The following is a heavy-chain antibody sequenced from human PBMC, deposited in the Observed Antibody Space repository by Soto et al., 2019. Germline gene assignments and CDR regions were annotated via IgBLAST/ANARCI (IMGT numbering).Heavy chain of an antibody. V-gene: IGHV4-30-2*01. CDR3: ARDGGVSGMDV. Sequence: SETLFLTCTVSGGSISSGPYSWSWIRQPPGKGLEWIGYIYDSGSTYYNPSLKSRVTLSVDRSKNQFSLKLSSMTAADTAVYYCARDGGVSGMDVWGQGTTVTVSS. J-gene: IGHJ6*02. CDR2: IYDSGST. CDR1: GGSISSGPYS. D-gene: IGHD2-8*01.